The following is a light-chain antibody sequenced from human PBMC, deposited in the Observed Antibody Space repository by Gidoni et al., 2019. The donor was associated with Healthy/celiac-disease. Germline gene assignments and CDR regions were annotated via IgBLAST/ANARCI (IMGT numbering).Light chain of an antibody. Sequence: DIQMTQSQSSLSASVGDRVTITCRASQSISIYLNWYQQKPGKAPKLLIYAASSLQSGVPSRFSGSGSGTDFTLTISSLQPEDFATYYCQQSYSTPLYTFGQGTKLEIK. J-gene: IGKJ2*01. V-gene: IGKV1-39*01. CDR2: AAS. CDR1: QSISIY. CDR3: QQSYSTPLYT.